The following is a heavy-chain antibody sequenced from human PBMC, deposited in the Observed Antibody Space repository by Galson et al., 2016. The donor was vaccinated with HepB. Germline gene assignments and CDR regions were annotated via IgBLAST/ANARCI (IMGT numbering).Heavy chain of an antibody. V-gene: IGHV3-30*04. J-gene: IGHJ4*02. CDR2: TSYDGSDK. Sequence: SLRLSCAASGFTFNYYVLNWVRQAPGKGLEWVAVTSYDGSDKYYADSVKGRFTISRDNSKNTLYLQMNSLRAEDTAVYYFARGRDYGFWSGYLYWGQGTPVTVSS. D-gene: IGHD3-3*01. CDR3: ARGRDYGFWSGYLY. CDR1: GFTFNYYV.